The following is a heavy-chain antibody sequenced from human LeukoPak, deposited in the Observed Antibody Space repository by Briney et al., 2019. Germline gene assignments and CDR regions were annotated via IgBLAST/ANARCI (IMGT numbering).Heavy chain of an antibody. D-gene: IGHD3-10*01. CDR1: GGTFSSYA. J-gene: IGHJ3*02. Sequence: SVKVSCKASGGTFSSYAISWVRQAPGQGLEWMGGIIPIFGTANYAQKFQGRVTITADKSTSTAYMDMSSLRSDDTAVYYCARNLWFGESSDAFDMWGQGTMVTVSS. V-gene: IGHV1-69*06. CDR3: ARNLWFGESSDAFDM. CDR2: IIPIFGTA.